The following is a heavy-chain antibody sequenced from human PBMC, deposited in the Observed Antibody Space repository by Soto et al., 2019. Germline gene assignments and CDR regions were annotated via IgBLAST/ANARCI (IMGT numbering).Heavy chain of an antibody. J-gene: IGHJ3*02. V-gene: IGHV2-5*02. CDR3: AHSRRGYSYCYDAFDI. Sequence: SGPTLVNPTQTLTLTCTFSGFSLSTSGVGVGWIRQPPGKALEWLALIYWDDDKRYSPSLKSRLTITKDTSKNQVVLTLTNMDPVYLAIYYCAHSRRGYSYCYDAFDIWGQGTMVTVS. CDR1: GFSLSTSGVG. CDR2: IYWDDDK. D-gene: IGHD5-18*01.